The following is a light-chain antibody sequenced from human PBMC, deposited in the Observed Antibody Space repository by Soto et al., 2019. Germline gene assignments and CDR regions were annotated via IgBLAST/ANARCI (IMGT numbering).Light chain of an antibody. CDR3: QQEKNGPLT. J-gene: IGKJ1*01. CDR2: GAS. V-gene: IGKV3-15*01. CDR1: QNVXSY. Sequence: IVLSQCPWKLFLAAWERPTLSCLASQNVXSYYAAWYQQSPGQAPCLIXSGASTRATGIPARCSGSGSATEVTLTRRRLQSEELAVEDCQQEKNGPLTLGHGTKVDI.